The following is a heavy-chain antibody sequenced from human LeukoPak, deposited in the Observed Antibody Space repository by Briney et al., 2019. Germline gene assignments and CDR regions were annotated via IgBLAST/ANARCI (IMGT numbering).Heavy chain of an antibody. CDR2: INRSGST. Sequence: SETLSLTCAVYGGSFSGYYWGWIRQPPGKGLEWIGEINRSGSTNYNTSLKSRVTISVDTSKNQFSLKLSSVTAADTAVYYCAKDLWRWISASTFDYWGQGTLVTVSS. J-gene: IGHJ4*02. CDR3: AKDLWRWISASTFDY. CDR1: GGSFSGYY. V-gene: IGHV4-34*01. D-gene: IGHD5-12*01.